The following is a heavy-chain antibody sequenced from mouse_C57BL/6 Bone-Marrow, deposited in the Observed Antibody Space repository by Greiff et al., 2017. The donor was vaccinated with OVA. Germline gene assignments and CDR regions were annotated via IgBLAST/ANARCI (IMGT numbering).Heavy chain of an antibody. D-gene: IGHD1-1*01. CDR2: IYPGDGDT. V-gene: IGHV1-82*01. CDR3: ARPSTVSRLYYFDY. CDR1: GYAFSSSW. J-gene: IGHJ2*01. Sequence: VQLVESGPELVKPGASVKISCKASGYAFSSSWMNWVKQRPGKGLEWIGRIYPGDGDTNYNGKFKGKATLTADKSSSTAYMQLSSLTSEDSAVYFCARPSTVSRLYYFDYWGQGTTLTVSS.